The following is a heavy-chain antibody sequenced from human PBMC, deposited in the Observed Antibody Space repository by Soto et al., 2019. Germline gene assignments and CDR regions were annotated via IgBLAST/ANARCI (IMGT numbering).Heavy chain of an antibody. Sequence: PGGSLRLSCAASGFIVISNYMSWVRQAPGKGLEWVSVIYSGSSTYYADSVKGRFTISRDNSENTLYLQMNSLRAEDTAVYYCARDYYDSFFDYWGQGTLVTVSS. CDR3: ARDYYDSFFDY. CDR2: IYSGSST. D-gene: IGHD3-22*01. V-gene: IGHV3-66*01. J-gene: IGHJ4*02. CDR1: GFIVISNY.